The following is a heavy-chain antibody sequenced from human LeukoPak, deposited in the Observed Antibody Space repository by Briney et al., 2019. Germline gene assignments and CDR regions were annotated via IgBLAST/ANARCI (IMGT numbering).Heavy chain of an antibody. Sequence: PGGSLRLSCAATGFTLSGHSMNWVRQAPGKGLDWVSSISPTSAYIYYQDSVKGRFTISRDDAKNSLYLEMDGLRAEDTAVYYCARTIYYYESTSYFSDAFDVWGQGTMVTVSS. CDR1: GFTLSGHS. V-gene: IGHV3-21*01. CDR3: ARTIYYYESTSYFSDAFDV. J-gene: IGHJ3*01. D-gene: IGHD3-22*01. CDR2: ISPTSAYI.